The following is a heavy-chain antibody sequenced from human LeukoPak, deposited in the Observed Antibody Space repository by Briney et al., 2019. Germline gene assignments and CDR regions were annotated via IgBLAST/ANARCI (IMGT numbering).Heavy chain of an antibody. CDR2: IKSKADGGTT. Sequence: GGALRLACAASGFTFSNAWMSWVRQAPGKGLEWVGRIKSKADGGTTDYAAPVKGRFTISKDDSKNTLYLQMNSLKPEDTAVYYCTTVPYYYDNSGYYHGVFDYWGQGTLVPVSS. CDR3: TTVPYYYDNSGYYHGVFDY. V-gene: IGHV3-15*01. J-gene: IGHJ4*02. CDR1: GFTFSNAW. D-gene: IGHD3-22*01.